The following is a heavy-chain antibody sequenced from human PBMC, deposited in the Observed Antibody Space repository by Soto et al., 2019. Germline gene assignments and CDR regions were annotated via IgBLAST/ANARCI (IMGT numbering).Heavy chain of an antibody. Sequence: QVQLVQSGAEVKKPGSSVKVSCKASGGTFSSYAISWVRQAPGQGLEWMGGIIPISGTANYAQKFQGRVTITTDESTRTAYMEVSSLRSVDTAVYYCARSQGSSTSLEIYYYYYYGMDVWGQGTTVTVSS. D-gene: IGHD2-2*01. CDR1: GGTFSSYA. CDR2: IIPISGTA. J-gene: IGHJ6*02. CDR3: ARSQGSSTSLEIYYYYYYGMDV. V-gene: IGHV1-69*01.